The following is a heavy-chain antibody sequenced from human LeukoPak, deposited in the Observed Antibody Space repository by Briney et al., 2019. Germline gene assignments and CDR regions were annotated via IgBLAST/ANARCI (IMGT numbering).Heavy chain of an antibody. CDR3: ARVGGVGATNYYSDH. Sequence: SETLSLTCTVSGGSISSGSYYWSWIRQPAGKGLEWIGRIYTSGSTYYNPSLKSRVALSVDTSKNQFSLKLSSVTAADTAVYYCARVGGVGATNYYSDHWGQGTMVTVSS. CDR2: IYTSGST. V-gene: IGHV4-61*02. CDR1: GGSISSGSYY. J-gene: IGHJ4*02. D-gene: IGHD1-26*01.